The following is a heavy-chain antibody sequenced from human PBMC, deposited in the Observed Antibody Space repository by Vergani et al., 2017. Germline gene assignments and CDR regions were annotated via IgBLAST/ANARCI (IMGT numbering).Heavy chain of an antibody. D-gene: IGHD1-26*01. V-gene: IGHV3-23*01. J-gene: IGHJ4*02. CDR1: GFTFNHYA. Sequence: EVQLLESGGDLVQPGGSLRLSCAASGFTFNHYAMNWVRQAPGKGLEWVSGISGSGGSTYYAGSVKGRFTISRVSSKNTLYLQMNSLSAGDTAVYYCAKLPSGRIVGPLYYFDSWGQGTLVTVSS. CDR2: ISGSGGST. CDR3: AKLPSGRIVGPLYYFDS.